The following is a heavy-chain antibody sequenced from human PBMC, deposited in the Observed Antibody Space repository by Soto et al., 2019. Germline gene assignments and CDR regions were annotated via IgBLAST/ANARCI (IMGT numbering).Heavy chain of an antibody. CDR3: AKDPVRHFVEWLLFASAAFDI. CDR1: GFTFSSYA. Sequence: EVQLLESGGGLVQPGGSLRLSCAASGFTFSSYAMSWVRQAPGKGLEWVSAISGSGGSTYYADSVKGRFTISRDNSKNGLYLQMSGLRSEDTFVYYCAKDPVRHFVEWLLFASAAFDIWGQGTMVTVSS. J-gene: IGHJ3*02. V-gene: IGHV3-23*01. D-gene: IGHD3-3*01. CDR2: ISGSGGST.